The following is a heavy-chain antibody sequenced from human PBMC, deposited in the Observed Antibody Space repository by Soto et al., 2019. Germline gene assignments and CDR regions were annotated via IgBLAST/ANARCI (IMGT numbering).Heavy chain of an antibody. CDR1: GFTFSSYA. J-gene: IGHJ6*03. CDR3: AKSGIYCSGGSCYSSYYYYYMDV. V-gene: IGHV3-23*01. CDR2: ISGSGGST. D-gene: IGHD2-15*01. Sequence: GGSLRLSCAASGFTFSSYAMSWVRQAPGKGLEWVSAISGSGGSTYYADSVKGQFTISRDNSKNMLYLQMNSLRAEDTAVYYCAKSGIYCSGGSCYSSYYYYYMDVWGKGTTVTVSS.